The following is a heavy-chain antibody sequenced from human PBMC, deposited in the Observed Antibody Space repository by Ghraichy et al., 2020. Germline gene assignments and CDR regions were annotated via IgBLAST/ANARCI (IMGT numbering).Heavy chain of an antibody. CDR3: AREEYGAHFDY. J-gene: IGHJ4*02. V-gene: IGHV3-7*03. CDR1: GFTFSHYW. D-gene: IGHD4-17*01. Sequence: LTCVASGFTFSHYWMTWVRQAPGKGLEWVANIKQDGGGKYYVDSVRGRFTISRDNAKNSLYLQMNSLRADDTAVYYCAREEYGAHFDYWGQGTLVTVSS. CDR2: IKQDGGGK.